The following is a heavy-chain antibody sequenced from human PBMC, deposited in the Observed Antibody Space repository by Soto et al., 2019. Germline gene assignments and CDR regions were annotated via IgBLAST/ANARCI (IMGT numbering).Heavy chain of an antibody. Sequence: SETLSLTCTVSGGSISSYYWSWIRQPPGKGLEWIGYIYYSGSTNYNPSLKSRATISVDTSKNQFSLKLSSVTAADTAVYYCARVRAAAGGNWFDPWGQGTLVTVSS. D-gene: IGHD6-13*01. CDR2: IYYSGST. CDR1: GGSISSYY. J-gene: IGHJ5*02. CDR3: ARVRAAAGGNWFDP. V-gene: IGHV4-59*01.